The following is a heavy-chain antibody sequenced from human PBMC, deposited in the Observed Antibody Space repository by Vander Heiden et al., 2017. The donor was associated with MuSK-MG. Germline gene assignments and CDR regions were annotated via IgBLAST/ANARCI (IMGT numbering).Heavy chain of an antibody. V-gene: IGHV3-23*01. CDR3: ANDVGYGSGWGYFDY. CDR2: ISGSGGST. CDR1: GFTFSSYA. D-gene: IGHD3-10*01. Sequence: EVQLLESGGGLVQPGGSLRLSCAASGFTFSSYALSWVREAPGAGLGWVSAISGSGGSTSNADSVKGRFTISSYSSKTTLYLQMNSQRAEDTAVYYCANDVGYGSGWGYFDYWGQGTLVTVSS. J-gene: IGHJ4*02.